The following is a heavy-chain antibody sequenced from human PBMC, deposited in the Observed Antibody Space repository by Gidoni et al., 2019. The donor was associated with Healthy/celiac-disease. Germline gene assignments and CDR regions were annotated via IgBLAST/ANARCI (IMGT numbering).Heavy chain of an antibody. D-gene: IGHD4-17*01. CDR1: GFTFDAYA. CDR2: ISWNSGSI. J-gene: IGHJ4*02. CDR3: AKTRRAVTTFEFDY. V-gene: IGHV3-9*01. Sequence: EVQLVESGGGLVQPGRSLRLSSAASGFTFDAYAMHWVRQAPGKGLEWGAGISWNSGSIGYADSGKGRFTISRDNAKNSLYLQMNSLRAEDTALYYCAKTRRAVTTFEFDYWGQGTLVTVSS.